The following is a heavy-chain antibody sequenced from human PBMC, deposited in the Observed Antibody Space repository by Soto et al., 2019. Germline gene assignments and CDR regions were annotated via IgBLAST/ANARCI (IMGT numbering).Heavy chain of an antibody. CDR3: ARYFIPSVLYHISVY. D-gene: IGHD2-2*02. V-gene: IGHV3-11*01. CDR1: GFSFSDYY. CDR2: ISSSGSTI. J-gene: IGHJ4*02. Sequence: QVQLLESGGGLVKPGGSLRLSCAASGFSFSDYYMSWIRQAPGKGLEWVSYISSSGSTIDYADSVKGRFAISRDNAKNSLYLQMNSLRAEDTGVYYCARYFIPSVLYHISVYWGQGTLVTVSS.